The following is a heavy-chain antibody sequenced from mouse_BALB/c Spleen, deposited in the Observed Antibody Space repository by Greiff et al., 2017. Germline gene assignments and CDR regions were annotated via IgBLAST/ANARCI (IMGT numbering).Heavy chain of an antibody. V-gene: IGHV1-15*01. CDR3: TPYGNYDGWFAY. CDR1: GYTFTDYE. J-gene: IGHJ3*01. D-gene: IGHD2-1*01. CDR2: IDPETGGT. Sequence: VKLQESGAELVRPGASVTLSCKASGYTFTDYEMHWVKQTPVHGLEWIGAIDPETGGTAYNQKFKGKATLTADKSSSTAYMELRSLTSEDSAVYYCTPYGNYDGWFAYWGQGTLVTVSA.